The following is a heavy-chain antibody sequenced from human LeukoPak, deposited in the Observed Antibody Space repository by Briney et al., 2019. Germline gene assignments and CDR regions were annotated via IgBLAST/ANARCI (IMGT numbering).Heavy chain of an antibody. V-gene: IGHV4-34*01. Sequence: SETLSLTCAVYGGSFSGYYWSWIRHPPGKGLEWIGEINHSGSTNYNPSLKSRVTISVDTSKNQFSLKLSSVTAADTAVYYCARPYGARVYWGQGTLVTVSS. CDR3: ARPYGARVY. J-gene: IGHJ4*02. D-gene: IGHD4-17*01. CDR2: INHSGST. CDR1: GGSFSGYY.